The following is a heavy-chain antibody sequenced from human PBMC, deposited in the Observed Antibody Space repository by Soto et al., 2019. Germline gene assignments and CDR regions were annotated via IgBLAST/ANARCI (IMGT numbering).Heavy chain of an antibody. CDR1: GVSIHNSHSF. V-gene: IGHV4-39*01. J-gene: IGHJ5*01. CDR3: GRVVEGATRHTDPDS. Sequence: SETLSLTCTVSGVSIHNSHSFWAWIRQPPGKGLQFIASVYHNGGAHYNSSLKSRVTISVDTASNQVSLRMRSLTAADTAFYYCGRVVEGATRHTDPDSWGQGILVTSPQ. CDR2: VYHNGGA. D-gene: IGHD2-21*01.